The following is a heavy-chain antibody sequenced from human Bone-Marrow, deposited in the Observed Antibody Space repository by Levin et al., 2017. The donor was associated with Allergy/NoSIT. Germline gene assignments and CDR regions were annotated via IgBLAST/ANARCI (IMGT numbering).Heavy chain of an antibody. CDR3: AREPEYSSSSGLRDAFDI. CDR2: INHSGST. J-gene: IGHJ3*02. Sequence: SETLSLTCAVYGGSFSGYYWSWIRQPPGKGLEWIGEINHSGSTNYNPSLKSRVTISVDTSKNQFSLKLSSVTAADTAVYYCAREPEYSSSSGLRDAFDIWGQGTMVTVSS. D-gene: IGHD6-6*01. CDR1: GGSFSGYY. V-gene: IGHV4-34*01.